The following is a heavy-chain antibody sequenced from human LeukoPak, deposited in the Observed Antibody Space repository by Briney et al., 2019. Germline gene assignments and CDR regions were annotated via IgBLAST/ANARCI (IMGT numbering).Heavy chain of an antibody. CDR2: IYYSGST. CDR3: ARGEYYYDSSGYLLLFDY. V-gene: IGHV4-59*12. J-gene: IGHJ4*02. Sequence: SETLSLTCTVSGGSLSTYYWSWIRQPPGKGLEWIGSIYYSGSTYYSPSLKSRVTISVDTSKNQFSLKLSSVTAADTAVYYCARGEYYYDSSGYLLLFDYWGQGTLVTVSS. CDR1: GGSLSTYY. D-gene: IGHD3-22*01.